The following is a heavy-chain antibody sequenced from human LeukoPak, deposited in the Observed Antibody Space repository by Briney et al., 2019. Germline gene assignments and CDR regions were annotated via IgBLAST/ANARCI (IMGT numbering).Heavy chain of an antibody. Sequence: GGSLRLSCAASGFTFSSYWMSWFRQAPGKGLEWVGFIRSKAYGGTTEYAASVKGRFTISRDDSKSIAYLQMNSLKTEDTAVYYCTRAGYSSGWYGLWVDYWGQGTLVTVSS. J-gene: IGHJ4*02. D-gene: IGHD6-19*01. CDR2: IRSKAYGGTT. CDR1: GFTFSSYW. CDR3: TRAGYSSGWYGLWVDY. V-gene: IGHV3-49*03.